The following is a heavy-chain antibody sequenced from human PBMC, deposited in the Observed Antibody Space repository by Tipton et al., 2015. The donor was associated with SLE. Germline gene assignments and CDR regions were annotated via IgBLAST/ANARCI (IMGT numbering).Heavy chain of an antibody. J-gene: IGHJ4*02. D-gene: IGHD3-22*01. CDR1: GGSISSGGYY. CDR3: ARAFLYYYDSSGSRYFDY. V-gene: IGHV4-31*03. CDR2: IYYSGST. Sequence: GLVKPSETLSLTCTVSGGSISSGGYYWSWIRQHPGKGLEWIGYIYYSGSTYYNPSLKSRVTISVDTSKNQFSLKLSSVTAADTAVYYCARAFLYYYDSSGSRYFDYWGQGTLVTVSS.